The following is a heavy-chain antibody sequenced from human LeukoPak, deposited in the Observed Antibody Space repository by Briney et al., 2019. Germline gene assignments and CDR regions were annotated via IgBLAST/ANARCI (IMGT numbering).Heavy chain of an antibody. CDR3: ARDKGRGSYSYYYYYGMDV. D-gene: IGHD1-26*01. CDR1: GFTFSSYS. J-gene: IGHJ6*02. CDR2: ISSSSSYI. Sequence: GGSLRLSCAASGFTFSSYSMNWVRQAPGKGLEWVSSISSSSSYIYYADSVKGRFTISRDNAKNSLYLQMNSLRAEDTAVYYCARDKGRGSYSYYYYYGMDVWGQGTTVTVSS. V-gene: IGHV3-21*01.